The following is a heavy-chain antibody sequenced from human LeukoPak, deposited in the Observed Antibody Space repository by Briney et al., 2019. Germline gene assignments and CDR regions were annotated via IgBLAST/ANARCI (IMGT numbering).Heavy chain of an antibody. CDR2: ISSSGSTI. CDR1: GFTFSDYY. D-gene: IGHD3-10*01. CDR3: AKETGYYGSGNFFDS. Sequence: GGSLRLSCAASGFTFSDYYMSWIRQAPGKGLEWVSYISSSGSTIYYADSVKGRFTISRDNSKNTLYLQLNSLRAEDTAVYYCAKETGYYGSGNFFDSWGQGTLVTVSS. J-gene: IGHJ4*02. V-gene: IGHV3-11*01.